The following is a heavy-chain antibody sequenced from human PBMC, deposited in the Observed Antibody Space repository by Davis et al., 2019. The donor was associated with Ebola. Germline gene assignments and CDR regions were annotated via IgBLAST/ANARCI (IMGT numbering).Heavy chain of an antibody. V-gene: IGHV3-48*02. CDR3: ARDNWYKNDN. Sequence: GGSLRLSCAASGFTFSSYAMSWVRQAPGKGLEWISYISGASETIYYADSVKGRFTISRDNAKNSLYLQMNSLRDEDTAMYYCARDNWYKNDNWGQGTLVTVSS. CDR1: GFTFSSYA. J-gene: IGHJ4*02. D-gene: IGHD1/OR15-1a*01. CDR2: ISGASETI.